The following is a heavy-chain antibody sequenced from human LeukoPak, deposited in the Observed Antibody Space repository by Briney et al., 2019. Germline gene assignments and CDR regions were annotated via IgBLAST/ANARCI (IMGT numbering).Heavy chain of an antibody. J-gene: IGHJ4*02. CDR2: INVDGSTT. Sequence: GGSLRLSCASSGFTFSNYWMHWVRQAPGKGLVWVSRINVDGSTTNYADSVKGRFTISRDNAKNTLYLQMNSLTADDTAVYFCARADRGGDYFDYWGQGTLVTVSS. V-gene: IGHV3-74*01. D-gene: IGHD4-17*01. CDR3: ARADRGGDYFDY. CDR1: GFTFSNYW.